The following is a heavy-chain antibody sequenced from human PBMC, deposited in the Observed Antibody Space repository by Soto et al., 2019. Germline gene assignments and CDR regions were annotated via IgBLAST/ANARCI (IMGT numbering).Heavy chain of an antibody. Sequence: SETLSLTCTVSGGSISSGNYYWSWIRQPPGKGLEWIGFISYSGSTYYNASLKSRVTISVDTSKNQFSLNLSSVTAADTAVYYCARHGDGCSGGSCYLSWFDPWGQGTLVTVSS. CDR3: ARHGDGCSGGSCYLSWFDP. D-gene: IGHD2-15*01. J-gene: IGHJ5*02. V-gene: IGHV4-30-4*01. CDR2: ISYSGST. CDR1: GGSISSGNYY.